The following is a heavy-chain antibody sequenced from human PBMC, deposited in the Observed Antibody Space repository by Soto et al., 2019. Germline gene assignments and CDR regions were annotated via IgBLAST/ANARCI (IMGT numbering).Heavy chain of an antibody. CDR2: IIPIFGTA. D-gene: IGHD3-22*01. V-gene: IGHV1-69*12. J-gene: IGHJ3*02. CDR1: GGTFSSYA. Sequence: QVQLVQSGAEVKKPGSSVKVSCKASGGTFSSYAISWVRQAPGQGLEWMGGIIPIFGTANYAQKFQGRVTITADEATSTAYMELSSLGSEDTAVYYCARDGPYYDSSGYYHDAFDIWGQGTMVTVSS. CDR3: ARDGPYYDSSGYYHDAFDI.